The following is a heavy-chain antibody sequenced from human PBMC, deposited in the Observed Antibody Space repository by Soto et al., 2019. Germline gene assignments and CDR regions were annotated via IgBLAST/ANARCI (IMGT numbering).Heavy chain of an antibody. CDR3: ARAVAATRCFDY. D-gene: IGHD2-15*01. J-gene: IGHJ4*02. CDR1: GGSISRGGYS. CDR2: IYHSGST. Sequence: SETLSLTCAVSGGSISRGGYSWSWIRQPPGKGLEWIGYIYHSGSTYYNPSLKSRVTISVDRSKNQFSLKLSSVTAADTAVYYCARAVAATRCFDYWGQGTLVNVSS. V-gene: IGHV4-30-2*01.